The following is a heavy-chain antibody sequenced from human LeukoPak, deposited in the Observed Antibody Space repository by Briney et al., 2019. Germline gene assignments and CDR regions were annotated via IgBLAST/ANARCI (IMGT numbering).Heavy chain of an antibody. J-gene: IGHJ2*01. CDR3: ARGPVSGSYINWYFDL. D-gene: IGHD3-3*01. V-gene: IGHV1-18*01. CDR1: GYTFTSDG. Sequence: ASVKVSCKASGYTFTSDGISWVRQAPVQGLEWMGWNSAYNGNTNYAQKLQGRVTMTTDTSTSTAYMELRSLRSDDTAVYYCARGPVSGSYINWYFDLWGRGTLVTVSS. CDR2: NSAYNGNT.